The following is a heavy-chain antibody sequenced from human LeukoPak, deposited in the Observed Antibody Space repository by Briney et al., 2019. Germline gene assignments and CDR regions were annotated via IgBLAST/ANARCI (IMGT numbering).Heavy chain of an antibody. Sequence: PSETLSLTCAVSGGSISSSNWWSWVRQPPGKGLEWIGEIYHSGSTNYNPSLKSRVTISVDTSKNQFSLKLSSVTAADTAVYYCARGGRRRAFDIWGQGTMVTVSS. CDR1: GGSISSSNW. J-gene: IGHJ3*02. V-gene: IGHV4-4*02. CDR2: IYHSGST. CDR3: ARGGRRRAFDI.